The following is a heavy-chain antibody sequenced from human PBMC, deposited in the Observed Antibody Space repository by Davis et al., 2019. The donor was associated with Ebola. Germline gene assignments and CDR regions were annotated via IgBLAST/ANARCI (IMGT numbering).Heavy chain of an antibody. J-gene: IGHJ4*02. CDR2: IIPIFGTA. CDR1: GYTFSGYY. Sequence: SVKVSCKASGYTFSGYYIHWLRQAPGQGLEWMGEIIPIFGTANYAQKFQGRVTITADESTSTAYMELSSLRSEDTAVYYCAWGPTDPSGGWGQGTLVTVSS. D-gene: IGHD3-16*01. CDR3: AWGPTDPSGG. V-gene: IGHV1-69*13.